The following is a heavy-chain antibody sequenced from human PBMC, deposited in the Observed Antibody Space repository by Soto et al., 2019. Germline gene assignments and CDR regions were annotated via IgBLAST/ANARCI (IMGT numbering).Heavy chain of an antibody. Sequence: PGGSLRLSCAASGFTFSNYVMTWVRQAPGKGLEWVSAISGSGGGTYYADSVRGRFTISRDNSKNTLYLQMNSLRAEDTAVYYCAKQGPAAAIDHWGQGTLVTVSS. CDR3: AKQGPAAAIDH. CDR2: ISGSGGGT. D-gene: IGHD2-2*01. V-gene: IGHV3-23*01. J-gene: IGHJ5*02. CDR1: GFTFSNYV.